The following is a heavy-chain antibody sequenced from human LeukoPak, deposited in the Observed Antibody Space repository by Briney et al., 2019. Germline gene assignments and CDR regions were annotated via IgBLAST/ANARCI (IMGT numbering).Heavy chain of an antibody. CDR3: VRDLGYYDSSGYPTHFDY. V-gene: IGHV1-46*01. CDR1: GYTFTSYF. CDR2: INPGSGST. D-gene: IGHD3-22*01. J-gene: IGHJ4*02. Sequence: ASVKVSCKASGYTFTSYFIHWVRQAPGQGLEWMGIINPGSGSTSYTQKFRDRVTMTRDKSTSTVNMEPSSLRSEDTAVYYCVRDLGYYDSSGYPTHFDYWGQGTLVTVSS.